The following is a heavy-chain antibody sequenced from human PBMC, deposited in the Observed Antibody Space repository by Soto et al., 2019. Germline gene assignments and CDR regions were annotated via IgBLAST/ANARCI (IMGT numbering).Heavy chain of an antibody. V-gene: IGHV3-30*18. Sequence: QVPLVESGGGVVQPGRSLRLSFAASGFTFSSYGMHWVRQAPGKGLEWVAVISYDGSNKYYADSVKGRFTISRDNSKNTLYLQMNSLRAEDTAVYYCAKDRQGGSSHGMDVWGQGTTVTVSS. CDR1: GFTFSSYG. D-gene: IGHD1-26*01. CDR3: AKDRQGGSSHGMDV. J-gene: IGHJ6*02. CDR2: ISYDGSNK.